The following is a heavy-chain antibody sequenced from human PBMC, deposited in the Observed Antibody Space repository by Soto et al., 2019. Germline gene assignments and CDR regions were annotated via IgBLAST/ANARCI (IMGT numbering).Heavy chain of an antibody. V-gene: IGHV4-59*01. J-gene: IGHJ5*02. CDR1: GGSISSYY. CDR2: IYYSGST. D-gene: IGHD4-17*01. CDR3: ERERGERMYWFDP. Sequence: SETLSLTCTVSGGSISSYYWSWIRQPPGKGLEWIGYIYYSGSTNYNPSLKSRVTISVDTSKNQFSLKLSSVTAAETAVYYWERERGERMYWFDPWGQGTLVTVFS.